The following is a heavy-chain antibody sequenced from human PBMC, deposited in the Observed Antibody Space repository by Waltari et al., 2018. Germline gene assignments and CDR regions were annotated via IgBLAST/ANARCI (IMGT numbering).Heavy chain of an antibody. CDR3: ARAAGYCTNGVCYGYYYYGMDV. Sequence: QVQLQESGPGLVKPSETLSLTCTVSGGSISSYYWSWIRQPPGKGLEWIGYIYYRGSTNYNPSLKRRVTISVDTSKNQFSLKLSSVTAADTAVYYCARAAGYCTNGVCYGYYYYGMDVWGQGTTVTVSS. CDR2: IYYRGST. D-gene: IGHD2-8*01. CDR1: GGSISSYY. V-gene: IGHV4-59*01. J-gene: IGHJ6*02.